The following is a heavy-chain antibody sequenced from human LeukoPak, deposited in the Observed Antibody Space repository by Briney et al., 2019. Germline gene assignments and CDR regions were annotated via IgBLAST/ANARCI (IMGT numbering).Heavy chain of an antibody. J-gene: IGHJ3*02. Sequence: GGSLRLSCAASGFTFSVYYMSWIRQAPGKGLEWVSYISSSGSTIYYADSVKGRFTISRDNAKNSLYLQMNSLRAEDTAVYYCARLLGYCSSTSCQGDAFDIWGQGTMVTVSS. CDR1: GFTFSVYY. D-gene: IGHD2-2*01. V-gene: IGHV3-11*01. CDR3: ARLLGYCSSTSCQGDAFDI. CDR2: ISSSGSTI.